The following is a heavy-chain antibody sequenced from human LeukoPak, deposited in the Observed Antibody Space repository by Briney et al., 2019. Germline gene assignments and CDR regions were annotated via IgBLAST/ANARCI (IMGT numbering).Heavy chain of an antibody. Sequence: PSETLSLTCTVSGGSISSYYWSWIRQPPGEGLEWSGYIYYSGSTNYNPSLKSRVTISVDTSKNQFSLKLSSVTAADTAVYYCATQPGDCSSTSCQNNWFDPWGQGTLVTVSS. D-gene: IGHD2-2*01. CDR3: ATQPGDCSSTSCQNNWFDP. V-gene: IGHV4-59*08. J-gene: IGHJ5*02. CDR2: IYYSGST. CDR1: GGSISSYY.